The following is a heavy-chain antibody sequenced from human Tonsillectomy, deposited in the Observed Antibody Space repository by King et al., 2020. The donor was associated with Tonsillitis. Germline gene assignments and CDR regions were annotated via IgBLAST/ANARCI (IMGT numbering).Heavy chain of an antibody. J-gene: IGHJ4*02. CDR1: GDSVNSGNYY. CDR3: ARVWLYYGWGSHQTVRFDS. D-gene: IGHD3-10*01. Sequence: QVQLQESGPGLVKPSETLSLTCTVSGDSVNSGNYYWSWIRRPPGKGLEWIGYIYYSGSTNYNPSLKSRVTISLDTSKNQFSLRLSSVSAADTAVYFCARVWLYYGWGSHQTVRFDSWGQGTLVTVSS. V-gene: IGHV4-61*01. CDR2: IYYSGST.